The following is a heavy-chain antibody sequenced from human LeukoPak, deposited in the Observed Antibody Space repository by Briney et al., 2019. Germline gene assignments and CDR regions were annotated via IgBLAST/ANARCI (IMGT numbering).Heavy chain of an antibody. V-gene: IGHV4-4*07. J-gene: IGHJ4*02. Sequence: SETLSLTCTVSRGSISTYYWSWIRQPAGKGLEWIGRNNTSGSTNYNPSLKSRVTMSVDTSKDQFSLNLSSVTAADTAVYYCARMYSSSSYFDYWGQGTLVTVSS. D-gene: IGHD6-6*01. CDR3: ARMYSSSSYFDY. CDR1: RGSISTYY. CDR2: NNTSGST.